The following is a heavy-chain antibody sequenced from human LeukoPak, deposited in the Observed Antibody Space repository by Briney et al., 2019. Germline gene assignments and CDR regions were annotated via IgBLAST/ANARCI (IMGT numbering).Heavy chain of an antibody. CDR1: GGSISSYY. J-gene: IGHJ4*02. Sequence: PSETLSLTCTVSGGSISSYYWSWLRQPPGKGLEWIGYIYYSGSTNYNPSLKSRVTISVDTSKNQFSLKLSSGTAADTAVYYCASLGYCSSTSCLALDYWGQGTLVTVSS. CDR3: ASLGYCSSTSCLALDY. CDR2: IYYSGST. V-gene: IGHV4-59*01. D-gene: IGHD2-2*01.